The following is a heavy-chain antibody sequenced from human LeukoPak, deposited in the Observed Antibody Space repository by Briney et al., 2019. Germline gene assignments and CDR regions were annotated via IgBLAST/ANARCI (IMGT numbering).Heavy chain of an antibody. Sequence: ASVKVSCKASGYTFTGYYMHWVRQAPGQGLEWMGWINPNSGGTNYAQKFQGRVTMTRDTSISTAYMELSRLRSDDTAVYYCARSIPPPPKPLSSSWFHNWFDPWGQGTLVTVSS. CDR3: ARSIPPPPKPLSSSWFHNWFDP. D-gene: IGHD6-13*01. V-gene: IGHV1-2*02. J-gene: IGHJ5*02. CDR2: INPNSGGT. CDR1: GYTFTGYY.